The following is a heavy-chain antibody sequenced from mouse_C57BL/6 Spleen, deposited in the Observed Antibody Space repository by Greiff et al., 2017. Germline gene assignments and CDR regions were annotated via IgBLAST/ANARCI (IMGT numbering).Heavy chain of an antibody. CDR2: SDPNSGGT. Sequence: QVQLQQPGAELVKPGASVKLSCKASGYTFTSYWMHWVKQRPGRGLEWIGRSDPNSGGTKYNEKFKSKATLTVDKPSSTAYMQLSSLTSEDSAVYYCAREAYYNNYAWFAYWSQGTLVTVSA. D-gene: IGHD2-5*01. J-gene: IGHJ3*01. CDR3: AREAYYNNYAWFAY. CDR1: GYTFTSYW. V-gene: IGHV1-72*01.